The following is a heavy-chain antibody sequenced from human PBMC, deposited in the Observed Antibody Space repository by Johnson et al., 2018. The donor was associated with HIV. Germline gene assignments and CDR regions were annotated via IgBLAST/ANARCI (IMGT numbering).Heavy chain of an antibody. CDR3: ARGTLAAFDI. CDR1: QFTSSRYY. Sequence: QVQLVESGGGVVQPAWSPRLSCAASQFTSSRYYVRCVRHAPGMGLEWVSYISRSGTTLYYAASVKGPFTISRDNAKNSPYLQMNRLRAEDTAVYYCARGTLAAFDIWGQGTMVTVSS. J-gene: IGHJ3*02. V-gene: IGHV3-11*01. D-gene: IGHD2-2*01. CDR2: ISRSGTTL.